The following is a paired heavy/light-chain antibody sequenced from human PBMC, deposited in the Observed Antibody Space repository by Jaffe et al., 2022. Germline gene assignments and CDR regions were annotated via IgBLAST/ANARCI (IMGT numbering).Light chain of an antibody. Sequence: DIQMTQSPSTLSASVGDRVTITCRASQNIDSWLAWYQHKPGKAPKLLIFKTSVLGSGVPSRFSGSGAGTEFTLTISSLQPDDFATYFCQQYNDLWTFGQGTRVEF. J-gene: IGKJ1*01. CDR2: KTS. CDR3: QQYNDLWT. CDR1: QNIDSW. V-gene: IGKV1-5*03.
Heavy chain of an antibody. CDR2: ISSSSSYI. V-gene: IGHV3-21*01. CDR3: ARKMGEYLSFDVLDV. CDR1: GFTFSSYT. D-gene: IGHD4-17*01. Sequence: EVQLVESGGGLVKPGGSLRLSCEASGFTFSSYTLNWVRQAPGKGLEFVSSISSSSSYIYYADSVKGRFTISRDNAKNSLFLHLNSLRAEDTAVYYCARKMGEYLSFDVLDVWGQGTMVAVSS. J-gene: IGHJ3*01.